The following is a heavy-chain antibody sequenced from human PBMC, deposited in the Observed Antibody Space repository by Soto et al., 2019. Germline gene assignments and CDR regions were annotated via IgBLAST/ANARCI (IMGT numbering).Heavy chain of an antibody. Sequence: GASLKISCKGSGSSFTSYWIGWVRQMRGKGLEWMGIIYPGDSDTRYSPTFQGQVTITADKSISTAYLQWSSLKASDTAMYYCARLYVVVPAAIEFFDYWGQGTLVTVSS. CDR1: GSSFTSYW. J-gene: IGHJ4*02. V-gene: IGHV5-51*01. CDR3: ARLYVVVPAAIEFFDY. CDR2: IYPGDSDT. D-gene: IGHD2-2*01.